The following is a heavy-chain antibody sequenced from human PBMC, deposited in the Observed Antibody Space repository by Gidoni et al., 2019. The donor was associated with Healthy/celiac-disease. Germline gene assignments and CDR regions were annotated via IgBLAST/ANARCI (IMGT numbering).Heavy chain of an antibody. D-gene: IGHD3-10*02. J-gene: IGHJ6*02. Sequence: KAQKFQGRVPMTRDTSTSTVYMELSSLRSEDTAVYYCARGPMFPSGDYYYYYGMDVWGQGTTVTVSS. CDR3: ARGPMFPSGDYYYYYGMDV. V-gene: IGHV1-46*01.